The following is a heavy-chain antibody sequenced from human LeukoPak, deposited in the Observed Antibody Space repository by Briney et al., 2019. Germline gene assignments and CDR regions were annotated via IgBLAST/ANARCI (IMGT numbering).Heavy chain of an antibody. J-gene: IGHJ3*02. CDR2: IYYTGST. Sequence: PSETLSLTCTVSGGSISNYYWRWIRQPPGKGLEWIGYIYYTGSTNYNPSLKSRVTISVDTSKNQFSLELRSVTAADTAVYYCARESYGSGSYSNAFDIWGQGTMVTVSS. CDR3: ARESYGSGSYSNAFDI. CDR1: GGSISNYY. V-gene: IGHV4-59*01. D-gene: IGHD3-10*01.